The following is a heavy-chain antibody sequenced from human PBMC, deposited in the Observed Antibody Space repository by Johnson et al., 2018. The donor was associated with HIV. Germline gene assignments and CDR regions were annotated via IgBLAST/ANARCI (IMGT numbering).Heavy chain of an antibody. J-gene: IGHJ3*02. D-gene: IGHD6-6*01. CDR3: AKVRVIIAAPRGGAFDI. CDR1: GFTFDDYD. Sequence: VQLVESGGDVVRPGGSLRLSCAASGFTFDDYDMTWVRQPPGKGLEWVSGINWNGGSTGYAESVKGRFTISRDNAKKSLFLEMNSLRAEDTAVYYCAKVRVIIAAPRGGAFDIWGQGTMVTVSS. CDR2: INWNGGST. V-gene: IGHV3-20*04.